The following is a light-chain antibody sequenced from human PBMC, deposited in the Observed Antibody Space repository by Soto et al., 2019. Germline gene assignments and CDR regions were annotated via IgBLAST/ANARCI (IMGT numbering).Light chain of an antibody. J-gene: IGKJ4*01. V-gene: IGKV3-11*01. CDR1: QSVSSY. CDR2: DAS. CDR3: QQRSNWPPSLT. Sequence: EIVLTQSPATLSLSPGERATLSCRASQSVSSYLAWYQQKPGQAPRLLIYDASTRATGIPARFSGSGSGTDFTLTITSLEPEDFAVYYCQQRSNWPPSLTFGGGTKVGIK.